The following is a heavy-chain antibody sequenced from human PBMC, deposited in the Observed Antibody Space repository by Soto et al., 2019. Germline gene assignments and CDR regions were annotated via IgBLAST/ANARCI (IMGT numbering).Heavy chain of an antibody. V-gene: IGHV3-23*01. CDR1: GFTLRSYD. J-gene: IGHJ4*02. CDR3: AKDDCSSTSCYALFDY. CDR2: ISGSGTST. Sequence: GGSLRLSCAASGFTLRSYDMSWVRQAPGKGLEWVSAISGSGTSTYYADSVQGRFTISRDNSKNTLYLQMNSLRAEDTAVYYCAKDDCSSTSCYALFDYWGQGTLVTVSS. D-gene: IGHD2-2*01.